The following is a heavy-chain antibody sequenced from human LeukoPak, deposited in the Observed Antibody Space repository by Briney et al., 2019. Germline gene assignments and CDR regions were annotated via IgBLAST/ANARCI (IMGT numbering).Heavy chain of an antibody. CDR2: IIPIFGTA. V-gene: IGHV1-69*05. Sequence: ASVKVSCKASGGTFSSYAISWVRQAPGQGLEWMGGIIPIFGTANYAQKFQGRVTITTDESTSTAYMELSSLRSEDTAVYYCARSTANSYYYYYYMDVWGKGTTVTVSS. CDR3: ARSTANSYYYYYYMDV. D-gene: IGHD2-21*02. J-gene: IGHJ6*03. CDR1: GGTFSSYA.